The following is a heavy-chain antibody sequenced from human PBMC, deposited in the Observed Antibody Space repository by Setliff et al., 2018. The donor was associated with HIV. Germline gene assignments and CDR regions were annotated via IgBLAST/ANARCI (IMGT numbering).Heavy chain of an antibody. V-gene: IGHV4-61*01. Sequence: PSETLSLTCTVSGGSVNNNNYYWSWIRQPPGKGLEWIGYIYYSGSTNYNPSLKSRVTISVDTSKNQFSLKLSSVTAADTAVYYCARDYVAVAVGKLGPWGQGTLVTVSS. J-gene: IGHJ5*02. D-gene: IGHD6-19*01. CDR1: GGSVNNNNYY. CDR2: IYYSGST. CDR3: ARDYVAVAVGKLGP.